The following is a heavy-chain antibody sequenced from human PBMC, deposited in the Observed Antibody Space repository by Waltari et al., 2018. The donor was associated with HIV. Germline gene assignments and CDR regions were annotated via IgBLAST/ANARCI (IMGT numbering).Heavy chain of an antibody. CDR2: ISSSSSTI. CDR3: ARQGAIYCSGGSCYSGYYYYGMDV. Sequence: EVQLVESGGGLVQPGGSLRLSCAASGFTFSSYSLTWVRSAPGKGLEWVSYISSSSSTIYYADSVKGRFTISRDNAKNSLYLQMNSLRAEDTAVYYCARQGAIYCSGGSCYSGYYYYGMDVWGQGTTVTVS. J-gene: IGHJ6*02. CDR1: GFTFSSYS. D-gene: IGHD2-15*01. V-gene: IGHV3-48*01.